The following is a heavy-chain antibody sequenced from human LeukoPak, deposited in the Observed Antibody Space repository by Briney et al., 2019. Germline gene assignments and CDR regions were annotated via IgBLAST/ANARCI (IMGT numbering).Heavy chain of an antibody. CDR1: GFTFSSYG. D-gene: IGHD7-27*01. CDR3: ARVRLTGDNAFDI. J-gene: IGHJ3*02. Sequence: GGSLRLSCAASGFTFSSYGMSWVRQAPGKGLEWVSAISGSGGSTYYADSVKGRFTISRDNSKNTLYLQMNSLRAEDTAVYYCARVRLTGDNAFDIWGQGTMVTVSS. V-gene: IGHV3-23*01. CDR2: ISGSGGST.